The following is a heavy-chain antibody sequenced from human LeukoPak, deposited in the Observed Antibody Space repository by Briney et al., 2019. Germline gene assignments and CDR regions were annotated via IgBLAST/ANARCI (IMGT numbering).Heavy chain of an antibody. Sequence: SETLSLTCTVSGGSISSYYWSWIRQPPGKGLEWIGYIYYSGSTNYNPSLKSRVTISVDTSKNQFSLKLSSVTAEDTAVYYCAREIKLPRGYSGYDPPLYYFDYWGQGTLVTVSS. CDR1: GGSISSYY. J-gene: IGHJ4*02. CDR2: IYYSGST. V-gene: IGHV4-59*13. CDR3: AREIKLPRGYSGYDPPLYYFDY. D-gene: IGHD5-12*01.